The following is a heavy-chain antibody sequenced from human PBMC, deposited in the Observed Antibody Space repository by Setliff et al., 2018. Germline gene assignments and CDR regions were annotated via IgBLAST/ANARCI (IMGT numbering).Heavy chain of an antibody. V-gene: IGHV4-59*11. CDR3: ARYTPKLPELGIYGWFDY. Sequence: PSETLSLTCTVSGGSISSHYWSWIRQPPGKGLEWIGYIYYSGSTNYNPSLKSRVTISVDTSKNQFSLKLNSVTAADTAVYYCARYTPKLPELGIYGWFDYWGQGTPVTVSS. CDR1: GGSISSHY. D-gene: IGHD7-27*01. CDR2: IYYSGST. J-gene: IGHJ4*02.